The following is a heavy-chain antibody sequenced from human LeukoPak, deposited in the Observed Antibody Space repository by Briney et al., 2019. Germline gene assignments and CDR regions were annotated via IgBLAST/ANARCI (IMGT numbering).Heavy chain of an antibody. V-gene: IGHV1-8*01. J-gene: IGHJ6*02. D-gene: IGHD2-2*01. CDR1: GYTFSNYD. CDR2: MNPNSANA. CDR3: ARGGTRYCTSTSCSDYHYYGMDV. Sequence: ASVKVSCEASGYTFSNYDINWVRQATGQGLEWMGWMNPNSANAGYAQKFQGRVTMTRNTSINTAYMELSSLTSEDTAVYYCARGGTRYCTSTSCSDYHYYGMDVWGPGTTVTVSS.